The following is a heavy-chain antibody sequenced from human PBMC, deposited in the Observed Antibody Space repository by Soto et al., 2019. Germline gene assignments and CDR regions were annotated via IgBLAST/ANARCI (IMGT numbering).Heavy chain of an antibody. CDR2: IIGSGGTT. CDR3: SKDRAWTGYYPLYYFDS. CDR1: GFTFSSYA. D-gene: IGHD3-9*01. V-gene: IGHV3-23*01. Sequence: PGGSLRLSCAASGFTFSSYAMSWVRQAPGKGLEWVSTIIGSGGTTYFADTVKGRFTISRDNSKNTLDLQMNSLRAEDTALYFCSKDRAWTGYYPLYYFDSWGQGTLVTVSS. J-gene: IGHJ4*02.